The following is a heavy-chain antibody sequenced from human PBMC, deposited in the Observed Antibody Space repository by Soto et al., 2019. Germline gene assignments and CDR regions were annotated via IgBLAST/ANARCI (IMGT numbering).Heavy chain of an antibody. V-gene: IGHV3-48*04. CDR1: GFTFSSYS. CDR3: ARELFYDSGGMDV. D-gene: IGHD3-3*01. Sequence: GGSLRLSCAASGFTFSSYSMNWVRQAPGKGLEWVSYISSSSSTIYYADSVKGRFTISRDNAKNSLYLQMNSLRAEDTAVYYCARELFYDSGGMDVWGQGTTVTVSS. CDR2: ISSSSSTI. J-gene: IGHJ6*02.